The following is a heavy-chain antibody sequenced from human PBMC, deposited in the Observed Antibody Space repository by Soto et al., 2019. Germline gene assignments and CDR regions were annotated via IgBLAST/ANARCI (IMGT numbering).Heavy chain of an antibody. CDR3: ASHGITGTWVYYYGMDV. CDR2: IIPILGTA. V-gene: IGHV1-69*05. CDR1: GGTFSSYA. D-gene: IGHD1-7*01. J-gene: IGHJ6*02. Sequence: QVQLVQSGAEVKKPGSSVKVSCKGSGGTFSSYAISWVRQAPGQGLEWMGGIIPILGTADYAQKFQGRVTXTXXESTSTAYMELSSLRFEDTAVYYCASHGITGTWVYYYGMDVWGQGTTVTVSS.